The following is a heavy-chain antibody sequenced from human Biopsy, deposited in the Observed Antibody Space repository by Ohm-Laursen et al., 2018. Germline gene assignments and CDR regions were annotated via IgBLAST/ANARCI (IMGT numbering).Heavy chain of an antibody. J-gene: IGHJ4*02. CDR2: ISPKSGGT. V-gene: IGHV1-2*02. Sequence: ASVKVSCKASGFSFTGYYIHWVRQAPGQGLEWMGWISPKSGGTNYAQKFQGNITMTKNTSMSTAYMEMSRLRSDDTAVYYCALQSVAQMKNFDYWGQGTLATVSS. CDR3: ALQSVAQMKNFDY. CDR1: GFSFTGYY. D-gene: IGHD6-19*01.